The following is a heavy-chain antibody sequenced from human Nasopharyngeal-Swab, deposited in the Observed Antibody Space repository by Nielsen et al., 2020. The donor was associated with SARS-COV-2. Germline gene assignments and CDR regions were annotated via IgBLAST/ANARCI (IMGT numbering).Heavy chain of an antibody. CDR1: GFTFSSYA. CDR2: ISGSGGST. V-gene: IGHV3-23*01. J-gene: IGHJ6*03. Sequence: GALKIACAASGFTFSSYAMSWVRQAPEKGLEWVSAISGSGGSTYYADSVKGRFTISRDNSKNTLYLQMNSLRADDTAVYYCAKEATLGGVGDYYYMDVWGKGTTVTVSS. D-gene: IGHD3-10*01. CDR3: AKEATLGGVGDYYYMDV.